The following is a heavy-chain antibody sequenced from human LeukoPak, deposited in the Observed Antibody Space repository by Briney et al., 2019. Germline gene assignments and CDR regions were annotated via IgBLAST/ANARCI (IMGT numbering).Heavy chain of an antibody. Sequence: GGSPRLSCAASGFTFSNAWMSWVRQAPGKGLEWVGRIKSKTDGGTTDYAAPVKGRFTISRDDSKNTLYLQMNSLKTEDTAVYYCTTVLAYCRSTSCFYYFDYWGQGTLVTVSS. CDR1: GFTFSNAW. CDR3: TTVLAYCRSTSCFYYFDY. J-gene: IGHJ4*02. V-gene: IGHV3-15*01. CDR2: IKSKTDGGTT. D-gene: IGHD2-2*01.